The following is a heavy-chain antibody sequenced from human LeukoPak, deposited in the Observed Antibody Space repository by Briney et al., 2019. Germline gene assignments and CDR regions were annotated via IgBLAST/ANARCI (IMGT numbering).Heavy chain of an antibody. CDR2: INPSGGST. D-gene: IGHD2-15*01. V-gene: IGHV1-46*01. Sequence: ASVKVSCTASGYTFTSYYMHWVRQAPGQGLEWMGIINPSGGSTSYAQKFQGRVTMTRDMSTSTVYMELSSLRSEDTAVYYCARDSVAATPRYYFDYWGQGTLVTVSS. J-gene: IGHJ4*02. CDR1: GYTFTSYY. CDR3: ARDSVAATPRYYFDY.